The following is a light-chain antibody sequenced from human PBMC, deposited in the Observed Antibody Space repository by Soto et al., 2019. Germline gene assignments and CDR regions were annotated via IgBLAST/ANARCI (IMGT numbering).Light chain of an antibody. V-gene: IGKV1-9*01. CDR3: QQVYSYPYT. CDR1: QGFSSF. J-gene: IGKJ2*01. CDR2: AAS. Sequence: DIQLTQSPSFLSASVGDRVTITCRASQGFSSFLAWYQKKPGKAPKLLIYAASTLQSGVPSRFSGSGSGTEFTLTISSLQPEDFATYYWQQVYSYPYTFGQGTKLEIK.